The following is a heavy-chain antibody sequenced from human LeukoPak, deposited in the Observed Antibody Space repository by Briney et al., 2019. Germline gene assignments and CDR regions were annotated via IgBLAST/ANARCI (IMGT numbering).Heavy chain of an antibody. CDR3: AKDSRKYCSTTSCYGGTNFDY. J-gene: IGHJ4*02. D-gene: IGHD2-2*01. V-gene: IGHV3-23*01. Sequence: GGSLRLSCAASGFSFNNYAMSWVRQAPGKGLEWVSAISGSGGSTYYADSVKGRFTISRDNSKNTLYLQMNSLRAEDTAVYYCAKDSRKYCSTTSCYGGTNFDYWGQGTLVTVSS. CDR2: ISGSGGST. CDR1: GFSFNNYA.